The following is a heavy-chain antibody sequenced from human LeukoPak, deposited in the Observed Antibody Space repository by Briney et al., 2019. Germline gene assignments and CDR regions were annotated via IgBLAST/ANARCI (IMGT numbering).Heavy chain of an antibody. Sequence: SETLSLTCTVSGGSISSSSYYWGWIRQPPGKGLEWIGSIYYSGSTYYNPSLKSRVTISVDTSKNQFSLKLSSVTAADSAMYFCVWGPSYSTRFDYWGQGTLVTVSS. CDR2: IYYSGST. CDR1: GGSISSSSYY. D-gene: IGHD6-13*01. J-gene: IGHJ4*02. V-gene: IGHV4-39*01. CDR3: VWGPSYSTRFDY.